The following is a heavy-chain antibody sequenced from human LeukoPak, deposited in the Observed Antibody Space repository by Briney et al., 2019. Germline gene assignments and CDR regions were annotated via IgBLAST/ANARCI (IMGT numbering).Heavy chain of an antibody. J-gene: IGHJ4*02. CDR2: INAGNGNT. CDR1: GYTFTSYA. V-gene: IGHV1-3*01. Sequence: GASVKVSCKASGYTFTSYAMHWVRQAPGQRLEWMGWINAGNGNTKYSQKFQGRVTITRDTSTSTAYMELRSLRSDDTAVYYCARCLVGAIEFDYWGQGTLVTVSS. CDR3: ARCLVGAIEFDY. D-gene: IGHD1-26*01.